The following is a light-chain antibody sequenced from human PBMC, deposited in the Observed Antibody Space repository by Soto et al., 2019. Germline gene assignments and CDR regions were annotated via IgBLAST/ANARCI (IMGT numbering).Light chain of an antibody. CDR1: QNIRSR. V-gene: IGKV1-5*01. CDR2: DAS. Sequence: DFQMTQSPSTLSASVGDRVTITCRASQNIRSRLAWFQQKPGKAPKLLIYDASSLESEVPQRFSGSGSGTEFTLTISSLQTDDFSTYYCQQYHSYGTCGQGTKVE. J-gene: IGKJ1*01. CDR3: QQYHSYGT.